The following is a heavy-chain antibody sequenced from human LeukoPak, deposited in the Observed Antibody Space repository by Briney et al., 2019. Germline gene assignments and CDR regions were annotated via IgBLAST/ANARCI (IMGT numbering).Heavy chain of an antibody. Sequence: ASVKVSCKASGYTFTNYAMNWVRQAPGQGLEWMGWINPNSGGTNYAQKFQGRVTMTRDTSISTAYMELSRLRSDDTAEYYCARDNGWRYSSSQIDYWGQGTLVTVSS. D-gene: IGHD6-13*01. CDR2: INPNSGGT. CDR1: GYTFTNYA. V-gene: IGHV1-2*02. J-gene: IGHJ4*02. CDR3: ARDNGWRYSSSQIDY.